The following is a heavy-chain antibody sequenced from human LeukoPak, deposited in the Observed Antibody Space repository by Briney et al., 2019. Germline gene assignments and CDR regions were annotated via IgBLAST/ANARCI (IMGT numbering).Heavy chain of an antibody. CDR3: VRIRGLGLFDY. Sequence: SQTLSLTCAISGDSVSNNRPSWGWLRQSPSRGLEWLGRTYYRSQWFDDYRPSVRSRITINPDTSKNQFSLQMNSVTPEDTGVYYCVRIRGLGLFDYWGQGTLVTVSS. J-gene: IGHJ4*02. CDR1: GDSVSNNRPS. CDR2: TYYRSQWFD. V-gene: IGHV6-1*01. D-gene: IGHD1-26*01.